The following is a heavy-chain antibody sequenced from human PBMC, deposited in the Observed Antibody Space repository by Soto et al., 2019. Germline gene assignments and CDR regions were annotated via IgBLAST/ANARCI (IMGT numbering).Heavy chain of an antibody. CDR1: GFTVSSNY. V-gene: IGHV3-53*01. J-gene: IGHJ4*02. D-gene: IGHD6-13*01. CDR3: ARDFHSGYSSSWYFDY. CDR2: IYSGGST. Sequence: PGGSLRLSCAASGFTVSSNYMSWVRQAPGKGLEWVSVIYSGGSTYYADSVKGRFTISRDNSKNTLYLQMNSLRAEDTAVYYCARDFHSGYSSSWYFDYWGQGTLLTVSS.